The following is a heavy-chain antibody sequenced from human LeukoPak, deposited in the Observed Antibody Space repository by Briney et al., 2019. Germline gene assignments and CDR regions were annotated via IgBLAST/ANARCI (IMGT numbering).Heavy chain of an antibody. CDR3: ARALEAADLDAFDI. Sequence: GASVKVSCKASGYTFTSYGISWVRQAPGQGLEWMGWISAYNGNTNYAQKLQGRVTMTTDTSTSTAYMELRSLRSDDTAVYYCARALEAADLDAFDIWGQGTMVTVSS. J-gene: IGHJ3*02. CDR1: GYTFTSYG. CDR2: ISAYNGNT. V-gene: IGHV1-18*01. D-gene: IGHD6-13*01.